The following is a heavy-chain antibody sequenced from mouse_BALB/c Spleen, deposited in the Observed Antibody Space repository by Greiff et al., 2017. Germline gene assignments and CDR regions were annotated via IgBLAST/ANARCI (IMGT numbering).Heavy chain of an antibody. CDR1: GFTFSSYA. Sequence: EVQVVESGGGLVKPGGSLKLSCAASGFTFSSYAMSWVRQTPEKRLEWVASISSGGSTYYPDSVKGRFTISRDNARNILYLQMSSLRSEDTAMYYCARASYYYGYDYAMDYWGQGTSVTISS. D-gene: IGHD1-2*01. CDR2: ISSGGST. J-gene: IGHJ4*01. CDR3: ARASYYYGYDYAMDY. V-gene: IGHV5-6-5*01.